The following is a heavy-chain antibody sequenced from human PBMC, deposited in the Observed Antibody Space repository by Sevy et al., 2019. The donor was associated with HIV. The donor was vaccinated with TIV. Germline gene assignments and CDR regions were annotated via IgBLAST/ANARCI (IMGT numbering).Heavy chain of an antibody. Sequence: LSLTCAASGFTFSTYSMNWVCQAPGKGLEWVSSISNDYYYIYYADSVKGRFTISRDNAKNSLYLQMNNLRAEDTAVYYCARATGTEALDAFDFWGQGTRVTVSS. V-gene: IGHV3-21*01. J-gene: IGHJ3*01. CDR2: ISNDYYYI. CDR1: GFTFSTYS. D-gene: IGHD1-1*01. CDR3: ARATGTEALDAFDF.